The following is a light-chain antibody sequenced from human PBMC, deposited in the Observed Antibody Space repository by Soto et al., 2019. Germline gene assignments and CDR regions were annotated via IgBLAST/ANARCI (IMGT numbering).Light chain of an antibody. V-gene: IGLV2-8*01. Sequence: QSVLTQPPSASGSLGQSITISCTGTSSDVGGNKYVSWYQQHPGKAPKLMIYDVTKRPSGVPDRFSGSKSGNTASLTVSGLQAEDEADYYCSSYAGKVFFGGGTKLTVL. CDR3: SSYAGKVF. J-gene: IGLJ2*01. CDR2: DVT. CDR1: SSDVGGNKY.